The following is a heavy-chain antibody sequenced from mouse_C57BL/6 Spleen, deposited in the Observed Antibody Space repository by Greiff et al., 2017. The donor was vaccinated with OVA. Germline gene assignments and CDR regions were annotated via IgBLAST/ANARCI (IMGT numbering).Heavy chain of an antibody. CDR2: IRLKSDNYAT. Sequence: EVKVEESGGGLVQPGGSMKLSCVASGFTFSNYCMNWVRQSPEQGLEWVAQIRLKSDNYATHYAESVKGRFTISRDDSKSSVYLQMNSVRAEDTAIYYCTGPSYYEYDYAMEDWGQGTSVTVSS. CDR3: TGPSYYEYDYAMED. V-gene: IGHV6-3*01. CDR1: GFTFSNYC. J-gene: IGHJ4*01. D-gene: IGHD2-4*01.